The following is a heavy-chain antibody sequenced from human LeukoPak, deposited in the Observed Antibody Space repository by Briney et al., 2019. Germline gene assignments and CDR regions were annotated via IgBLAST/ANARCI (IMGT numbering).Heavy chain of an antibody. D-gene: IGHD2-2*01. CDR1: GFTFSSYW. Sequence: PGGSLRLSCAASGFTFSSYWMSWVRQAPGKGLEWVANIKQDGSEKYYVDSVKGRFTISRDNAKNSLYLQMNSLRAEDTAVYYCAKEYQSIVVAFWDYWGQGTLVTVSS. V-gene: IGHV3-7*04. J-gene: IGHJ4*02. CDR2: IKQDGSEK. CDR3: AKEYQSIVVAFWDY.